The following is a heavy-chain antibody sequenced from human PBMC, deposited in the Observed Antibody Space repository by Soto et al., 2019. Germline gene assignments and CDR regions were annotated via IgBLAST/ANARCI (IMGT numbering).Heavy chain of an antibody. V-gene: IGHV3-7*04. J-gene: IGHJ5*02. D-gene: IGHD2-21*01. CDR3: PRDLNHECGP. CDR2: MNPDGSEQ. CDR1: GFTFSDYW. Sequence: EVHLVESGGALVQPGGSLRLSCAASGFTFSDYWMTWVRQTPGKGLEGVANMNPDGSEQYYLDSVKGRFTISRDNAKNSLYLQMNNLRGEDTAVYYCPRDLNHECGPWGQGTQVIVSS.